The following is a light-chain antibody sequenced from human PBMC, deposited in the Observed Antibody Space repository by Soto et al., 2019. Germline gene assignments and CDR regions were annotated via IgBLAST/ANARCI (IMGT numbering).Light chain of an antibody. CDR3: QQYKNWPLT. J-gene: IGKJ4*01. CDR2: DAS. V-gene: IGKV3-15*01. Sequence: EIVKTKSPATLSVTPGERATLSCRASQSVSSNLAWYQQKPGQTPRLLIYDASTRATGFPARFSGSGSGTEFTLTISSLQSEDFAVYYCQQYKNWPLTFGGGTKVEIK. CDR1: QSVSSN.